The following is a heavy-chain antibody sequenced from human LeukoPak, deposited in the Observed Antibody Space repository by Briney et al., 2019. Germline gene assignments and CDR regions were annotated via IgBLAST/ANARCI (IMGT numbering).Heavy chain of an antibody. CDR1: GFTFSSYS. Sequence: GGSLRLSCAASGFTFSSYSMNWVRQAPGKGLEWVSSISSSSSYIYYADSVKGRFTISRDNSKNTLYLQMNRLRAEDTAVYYCAKAGIDYWGQGTLVTVSS. CDR3: AKAGIDY. CDR2: ISSSSSYI. V-gene: IGHV3-21*04. J-gene: IGHJ4*02.